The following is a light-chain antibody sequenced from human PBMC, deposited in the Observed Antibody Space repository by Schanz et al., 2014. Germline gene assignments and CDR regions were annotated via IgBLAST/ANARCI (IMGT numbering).Light chain of an antibody. V-gene: IGKV2-30*02. J-gene: IGKJ3*01. CDR3: MQALQTPFT. CDR2: KVS. CDR1: QSLVHSDGNTY. Sequence: EVVLTQSPLSLPVSLGQPASISCTSSQSLVHSDGNTYLIWFQQRPGQSPRRLIDKVSKRDSGVPDRFSGSGSGTDFTLKISRVEAEDVGVYYCMQALQTPFTFGPGTKVDIK.